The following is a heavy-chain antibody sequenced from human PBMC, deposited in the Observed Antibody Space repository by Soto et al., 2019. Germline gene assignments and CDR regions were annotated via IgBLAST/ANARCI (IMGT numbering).Heavy chain of an antibody. CDR3: ARGRTVRNYADDSSDYFYFFDY. D-gene: IGHD3-22*01. Sequence: ETLSLTCTVSGDSISTFYWGWMRQSPGKALEWIGYVYYTGSTNYNPSLKSRVTISVDRSKNQFSLKLTSANAADTAVYYCARGRTVRNYADDSSDYFYFFDYWGQGTQVTVSS. V-gene: IGHV4-59*01. CDR1: GDSISTFY. J-gene: IGHJ4*02. CDR2: VYYTGST.